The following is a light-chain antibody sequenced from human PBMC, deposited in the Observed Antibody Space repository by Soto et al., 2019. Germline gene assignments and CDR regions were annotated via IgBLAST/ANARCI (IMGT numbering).Light chain of an antibody. J-gene: IGKJ4*01. CDR2: DAS. Sequence: DIQMTQSPSTLSASAGDRVTITCRASQSISSWLAWYQQKPGKAPKLLIYDASTLESGVPSRFSGSGSATEFTLTISSLQPDDFATYDCQQYNSYLTFGGGTKVEIK. CDR1: QSISSW. CDR3: QQYNSYLT. V-gene: IGKV1-5*01.